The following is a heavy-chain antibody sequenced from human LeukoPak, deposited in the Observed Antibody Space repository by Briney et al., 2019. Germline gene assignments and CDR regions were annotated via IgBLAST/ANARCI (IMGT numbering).Heavy chain of an antibody. D-gene: IGHD5-18*01. CDR3: ARTGNTAMVPLDY. Sequence: SGTLSLTCAVSGGSISGSNWWTWVRQSPGEGLEWIGEIYHGGSTNYNPSLKSRVTISVDKSKNQFSLNVNSVTAADTAVYYCARTGNTAMVPLDYWGQGTLVTVSS. J-gene: IGHJ4*02. V-gene: IGHV4-4*02. CDR2: IYHGGST. CDR1: GGSISGSNW.